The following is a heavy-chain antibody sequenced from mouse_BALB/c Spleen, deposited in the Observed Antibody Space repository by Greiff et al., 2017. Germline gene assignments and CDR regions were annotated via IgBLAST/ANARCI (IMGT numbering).Heavy chain of an antibody. V-gene: IGHV1S41*01. CDR1: GYTFTSYW. Sequence: DLVKPGASVKLSCKASGYTFTSYWINWIKQRPGQGLDWIGRIAPGSGSTYYNEMFKGKATLTVDTSSSTAYIQLSSLSSEDSAVYFCAGGRYPYFDVWGAGTTVTVSS. J-gene: IGHJ1*01. D-gene: IGHD2-12*01. CDR2: IAPGSGST. CDR3: AGGRYPYFDV.